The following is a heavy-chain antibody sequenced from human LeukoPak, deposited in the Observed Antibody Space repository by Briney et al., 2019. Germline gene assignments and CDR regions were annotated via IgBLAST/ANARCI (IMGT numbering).Heavy chain of an antibody. CDR3: AKAYGEWRFRSQQNWFDP. Sequence: GGSLRLSCAASGFTFSSYAMSWVRQAPGKGLEWVSAISGSGGSTYYADSVKGRLTISRDNSKNTLYLQMNSLRAEDTAVYYCAKAYGEWRFRSQQNWFDPWGQGTLVTVSS. J-gene: IGHJ5*02. D-gene: IGHD3-10*01. V-gene: IGHV3-23*01. CDR1: GFTFSSYA. CDR2: ISGSGGST.